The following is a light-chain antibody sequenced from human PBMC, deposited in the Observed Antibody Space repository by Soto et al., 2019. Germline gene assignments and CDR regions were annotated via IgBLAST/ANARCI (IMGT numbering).Light chain of an antibody. J-gene: IGLJ1*01. CDR1: SSDVGTYTY. V-gene: IGLV2-14*01. Sequence: QSALTQPASVSGSPGQSITISCTGISSDVGTYTYVSWYQQLPGKAPKLLIYDVNNRPSGVSNRFSGSMSGTTASLTISGLQAEDGADYYCNSFTSSTSLEVFGTGTKLTVL. CDR2: DVN. CDR3: NSFTSSTSLEV.